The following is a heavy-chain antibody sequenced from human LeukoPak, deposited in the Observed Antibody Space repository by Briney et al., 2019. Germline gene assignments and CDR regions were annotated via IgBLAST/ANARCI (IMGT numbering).Heavy chain of an antibody. V-gene: IGHV3-7*01. Sequence: GGSLRLSCAAPRFTFSNYWMTWVRQAPGKGLEWVANINQDGSERYYVDSVKGRFTISRDNAKSSLYLQMNSLRAEDTAVYYCARDYMAGATFQIQGPVDYWGQGTLVTVSS. J-gene: IGHJ4*02. CDR3: ARDYMAGATFQIQGPVDY. CDR2: INQDGSER. D-gene: IGHD1-26*01. CDR1: RFTFSNYW.